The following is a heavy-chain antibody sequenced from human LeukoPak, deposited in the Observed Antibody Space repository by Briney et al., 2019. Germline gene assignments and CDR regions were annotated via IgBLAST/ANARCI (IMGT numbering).Heavy chain of an antibody. CDR2: IGRSGTTI. Sequence: GGSLRLSCAASGFSFSSYEMNWVRQAPGKGLEWVSYIGRSGTTIHYADSVKGRFTSSWDNAKKSLYLQMNSLRAEDTAVYYCARDHGRGSTDYFDYWGQGTLVTVSS. J-gene: IGHJ4*02. CDR1: GFSFSSYE. V-gene: IGHV3-48*03. CDR3: ARDHGRGSTDYFDY. D-gene: IGHD3-10*01.